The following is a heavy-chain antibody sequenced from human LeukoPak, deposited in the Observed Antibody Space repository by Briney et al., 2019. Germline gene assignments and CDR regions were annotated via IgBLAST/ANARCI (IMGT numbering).Heavy chain of an antibody. Sequence: GGSLRLSCAASGFTFSTYSMSWVRQAPGKGLEWISHISAASRGIYYADTVKGRSTISRDNAENSVFLQMRSLRPEDTAVYYCARGEYHQDGIGYNRFDNWGQGALVTVSS. J-gene: IGHJ4*02. V-gene: IGHV3-48*01. CDR3: ARGEYHQDGIGYNRFDN. D-gene: IGHD5-24*01. CDR2: ISAASRGI. CDR1: GFTFSTYS.